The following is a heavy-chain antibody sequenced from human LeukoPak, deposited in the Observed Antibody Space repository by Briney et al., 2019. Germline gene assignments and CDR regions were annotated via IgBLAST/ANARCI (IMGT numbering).Heavy chain of an antibody. J-gene: IGHJ4*02. Sequence: GGSLRLSCAASGFTFSSYWMSWVRQAPGKGLEWVASMKQDGGDEKYVDSVKGRFTISRDNAKTSVWLQLNGLRVEDTAVYYCARGETSYADWGQGTLVTVSS. CDR2: MKQDGGDE. CDR3: ARGETSYAD. CDR1: GFTFSSYW. V-gene: IGHV3-7*04.